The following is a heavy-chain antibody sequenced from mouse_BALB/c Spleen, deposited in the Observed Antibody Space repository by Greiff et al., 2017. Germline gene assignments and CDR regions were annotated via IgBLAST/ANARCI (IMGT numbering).Heavy chain of an antibody. Sequence: VQLKQSGGDLVKPGGSLKLSCAASGFTFSSYGMSWVRQTPDKRLEWVATISSGGSYTYYPDSVKGRFTISRDNAKNTLYLQMSSLKSEDTAMYYCARRATVNYFDYWGQGTTLTVSS. CDR3: ARRATVNYFDY. CDR1: GFTFSSYG. CDR2: ISSGGSYT. D-gene: IGHD1-1*01. J-gene: IGHJ2*01. V-gene: IGHV5-6*01.